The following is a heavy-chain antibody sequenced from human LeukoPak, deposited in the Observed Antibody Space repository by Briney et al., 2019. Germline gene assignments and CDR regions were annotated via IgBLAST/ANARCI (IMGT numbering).Heavy chain of an antibody. Sequence: ESSETLSHTCAVYGGSFSGYYWSWIRQPPGKGLEWIGEINHSGSTNYDPSLKSRVTISVDTSKNQFSLKLSSVTAADTAVYYCARAGYYDFWSGYLNWFDPWGQGTLVTVSS. CDR3: ARAGYYDFWSGYLNWFDP. D-gene: IGHD3-3*01. J-gene: IGHJ5*02. CDR1: GGSFSGYY. V-gene: IGHV4-34*01. CDR2: INHSGST.